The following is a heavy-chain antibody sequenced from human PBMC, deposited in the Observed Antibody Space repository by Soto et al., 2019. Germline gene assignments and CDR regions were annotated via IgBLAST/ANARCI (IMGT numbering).Heavy chain of an antibody. Sequence: GGSLRLPCAASGFTFSNYGVHWVRQAPGKGLEWVAVIWYDGSSEYYTESVKGRFTIARDNSKNTLYLQMNSLRAEDTAVYYCARVPGSGTYYDNRIANDAFDIWGQGTMVTVSS. CDR1: GFTFSNYG. D-gene: IGHD3-10*01. V-gene: IGHV3-33*01. CDR2: IWYDGSSE. J-gene: IGHJ3*02. CDR3: ARVPGSGTYYDNRIANDAFDI.